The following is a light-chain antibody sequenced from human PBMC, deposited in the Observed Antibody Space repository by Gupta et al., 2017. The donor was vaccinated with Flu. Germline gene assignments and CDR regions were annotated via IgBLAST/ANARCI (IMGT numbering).Light chain of an antibody. CDR1: QDSRNY. J-gene: IGKJ3*01. Sequence: PSSPSAAVGDRVTIAFHASQDSRNYLNWYQQKPRKAPRRLIDDASNSETGGPARFSGRGSGTDVTLSIISLDPEDFATYYGQQYDNLPVTFGPGTKVDMK. CDR3: QQYDNLPVT. CDR2: DAS. V-gene: IGKV1-33*01.